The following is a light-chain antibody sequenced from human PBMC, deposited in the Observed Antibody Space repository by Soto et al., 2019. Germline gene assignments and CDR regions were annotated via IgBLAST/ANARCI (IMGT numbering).Light chain of an antibody. V-gene: IGKV1-5*03. Sequence: DIQMTQSPSTLSASIGDTVIITCRASQSITSWLAWYQQKPGKAPKLLIHKASTLESGVPSRFIGSESGTEFTLTISSLQPDDFATFYCQQYDSFPYTVGQGTKLEIK. CDR2: KAS. J-gene: IGKJ2*01. CDR3: QQYDSFPYT. CDR1: QSITSW.